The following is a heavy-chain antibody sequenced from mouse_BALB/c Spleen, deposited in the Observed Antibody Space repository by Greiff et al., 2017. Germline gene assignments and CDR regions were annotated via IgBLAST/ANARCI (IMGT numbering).Heavy chain of an antibody. V-gene: IGHV5-17*02. CDR2: ISSGSSTI. D-gene: IGHD1-2*01. CDR1: GFTFSSFG. Sequence: DVMLVESGGGLVQPGGSRKLSCAASGFTFSSFGMHWVRQAPEKGLEWVAYISSGSSTIYYADTVKGRFTISRDNPKNTLFLQMTSLRSEDTAMYYCAKDGLRPYWYFDVWGAGTTVTVSS. CDR3: AKDGLRPYWYFDV. J-gene: IGHJ1*01.